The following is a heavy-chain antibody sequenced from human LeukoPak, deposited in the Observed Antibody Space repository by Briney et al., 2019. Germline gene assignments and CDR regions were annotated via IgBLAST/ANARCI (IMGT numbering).Heavy chain of an antibody. CDR2: IYSGGST. V-gene: IGHV3-53*01. CDR3: ARVSDYYYYMDV. D-gene: IGHD3-16*02. Sequence: GGSLRLSCAASGFTVSSNYMSWVRQAPGKGLEWVSVIYSGGSTYYADSVKGRFTISRDNSKNTLYLKMNSLRAEDTAVYYCARVSDYYYYMDVWGKGTTVTISS. CDR1: GFTVSSNY. J-gene: IGHJ6*03.